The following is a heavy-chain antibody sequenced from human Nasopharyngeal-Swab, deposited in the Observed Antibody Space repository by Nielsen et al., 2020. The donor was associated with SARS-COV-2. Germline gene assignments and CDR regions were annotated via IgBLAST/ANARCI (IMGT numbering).Heavy chain of an antibody. Sequence: ESLKISCTVSGFTFKNAWMSWVRQAPGKGLEWVGRIKSKTDGGTTDYAAPVKGRFTISRDDSKNTLYLQMNSLKTEDTAVYYCTTPLWDFWSGYPDYWGQGTLVTVSS. D-gene: IGHD3-3*01. J-gene: IGHJ4*02. V-gene: IGHV3-15*01. CDR2: IKSKTDGGTT. CDR3: TTPLWDFWSGYPDY. CDR1: GFTFKNAW.